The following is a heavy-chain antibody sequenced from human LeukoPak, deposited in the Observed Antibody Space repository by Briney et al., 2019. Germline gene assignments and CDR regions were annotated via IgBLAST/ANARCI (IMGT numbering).Heavy chain of an antibody. D-gene: IGHD4-17*01. CDR2: ISNNGGST. J-gene: IGHJ4*02. V-gene: IGHV3-64D*09. CDR1: EFTLSSYI. CDR3: VRSVTTLSDFHN. Sequence: GGSLRLSWLASEFTLSSYIMHWVRQAPGKGLEYVSAISNNGGSTYYADSVKGRFTISRDNSKNTLYLQMNSLRPEDTAVYYCVRSVTTLSDFHNWGQGTLVTVSS.